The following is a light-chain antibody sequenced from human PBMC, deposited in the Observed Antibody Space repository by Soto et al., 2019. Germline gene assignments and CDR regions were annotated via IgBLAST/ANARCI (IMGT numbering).Light chain of an antibody. CDR2: DAS. CDR3: QQFNTSPWT. J-gene: IGKJ1*01. CDR1: QSVSSY. V-gene: IGKV3-11*01. Sequence: EIVLTQSPATLFLSPGERATLSCRASQSVSSYLGWYQQKPGQAPRLLIYDASKRATGIPARLSGSGSGTDFSLTISSLEPEDFATYYCQQFNTSPWTFGQGTKVEIK.